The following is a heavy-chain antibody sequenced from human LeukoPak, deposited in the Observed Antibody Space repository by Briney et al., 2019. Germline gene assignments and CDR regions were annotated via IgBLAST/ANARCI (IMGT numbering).Heavy chain of an antibody. CDR3: ARAPARGLYYFDH. D-gene: IGHD3-10*01. V-gene: IGHV4-4*07. J-gene: IGHJ4*02. CDR2: VYSTGRT. Sequence: SETLSLTCSVSDSIGSYYWSWIRQPAGKGLEWIGRVYSTGRTSSNPSLQSRVTLSVDTSKNLFSLTLSSVTAADTAVYYCARAPARGLYYFDHWGQGAQVIVSS. CDR1: DSIGSYY.